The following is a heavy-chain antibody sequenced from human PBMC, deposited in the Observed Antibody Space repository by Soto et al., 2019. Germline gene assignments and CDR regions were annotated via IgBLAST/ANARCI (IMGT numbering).Heavy chain of an antibody. V-gene: IGHV1-18*01. CDR3: ARGTSPTAAGEHIDY. CDR1: GYSFTRYG. D-gene: IGHD6-13*01. Sequence: ASVKVSCKASGYSFTRYGIAWARQAPGQGLEWMGWINPNNGSTNYAQNFQGRVTMTTDTSTSTAYMELSRLRSDDTAVYYCARGTSPTAAGEHIDYWGQGTLVTVSS. J-gene: IGHJ4*02. CDR2: INPNNGST.